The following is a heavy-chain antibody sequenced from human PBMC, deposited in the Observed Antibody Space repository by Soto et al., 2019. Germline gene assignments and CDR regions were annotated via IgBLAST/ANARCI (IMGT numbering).Heavy chain of an antibody. Sequence: EVQLVESGGGFVQPGGSLRLSCAASGFPLSGYWMHWVRQAPGKGLVWVSRMNGDGRKIDYADSVKGRFTIARDNAENTLYLQMNSLRAEDTAVYYCARDVENDGNYYIDARGKGTTVTVS. J-gene: IGHJ6*03. D-gene: IGHD1-1*01. V-gene: IGHV3-74*01. CDR1: GFPLSGYW. CDR3: ARDVENDGNYYIDA. CDR2: MNGDGRKI.